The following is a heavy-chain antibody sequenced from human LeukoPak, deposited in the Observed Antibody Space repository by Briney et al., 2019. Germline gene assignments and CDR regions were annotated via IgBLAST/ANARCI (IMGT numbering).Heavy chain of an antibody. CDR1: GFTFDDYA. CDR2: ISWDGGST. CDR3: AKGPHYYDSSGAGAFDI. Sequence: PGGSLRLSCAASGFTFDDYAMHWVRQAPGKGLEWVSLISWDGGSTYYADSVKGRFTISRDNSKNSLYLQMNSLRAEDTALYYCAKGPHYYDSSGAGAFDIWGQGTMVTVSS. D-gene: IGHD3-22*01. V-gene: IGHV3-43D*03. J-gene: IGHJ3*02.